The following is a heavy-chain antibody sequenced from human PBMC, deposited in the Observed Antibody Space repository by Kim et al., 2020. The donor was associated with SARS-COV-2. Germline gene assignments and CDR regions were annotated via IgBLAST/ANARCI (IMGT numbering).Heavy chain of an antibody. CDR2: IIPIFATP. V-gene: IGHV1-69*13. CDR3: ARNQLPTNWNGPINPYYYY. D-gene: IGHD1-1*01. Sequence: SVKVSCKASGGTFSTYAISWVRQAPGQGLEWLGGIIPIFATPNYAQKFQGRVTIIAGESTTTAYMELSSLTSEDTAVYYCARNQLPTNWNGPINPYYYY. CDR1: GGTFSTYA. J-gene: IGHJ6*01.